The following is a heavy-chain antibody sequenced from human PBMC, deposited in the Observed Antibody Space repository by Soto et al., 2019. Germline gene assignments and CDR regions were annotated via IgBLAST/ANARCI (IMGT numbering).Heavy chain of an antibody. D-gene: IGHD3-3*01. CDR3: AREYYDFWSGYYTLRSVEYYYYGMDV. V-gene: IGHV3-48*02. CDR1: GFTFSSYD. CDR2: ISSSSSTI. J-gene: IGHJ6*02. Sequence: GSLRLSCAASGFTFSSYDMHWVRQATGKGLEWVSYISSSSSTIYYADSVKGRFTISRDNAKNSLYLQMNSLRDEDTAVYYCAREYYDFWSGYYTLRSVEYYYYGMDVWGQGT.